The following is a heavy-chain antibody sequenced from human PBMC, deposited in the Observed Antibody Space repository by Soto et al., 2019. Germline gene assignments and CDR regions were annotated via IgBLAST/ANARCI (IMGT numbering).Heavy chain of an antibody. J-gene: IGHJ6*02. Sequence: VGSLRLSCAASGFTFSSYAMSWVRQDPGKGLEWVSAISGSGGSTYYADSVKGRFTISRDNSKNTLYLQMNRLRAEDTAGYYDAKSEAILAPRPDGMDVWGQGTTVTVSS. V-gene: IGHV3-23*01. D-gene: IGHD6-6*01. CDR1: GFTFSSYA. CDR2: ISGSGGST. CDR3: AKSEAILAPRPDGMDV.